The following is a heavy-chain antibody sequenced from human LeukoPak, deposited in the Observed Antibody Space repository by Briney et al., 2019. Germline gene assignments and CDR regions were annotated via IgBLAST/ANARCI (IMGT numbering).Heavy chain of an antibody. CDR1: GYSFTSYW. J-gene: IGHJ4*02. D-gene: IGHD2-2*01. CDR3: ARRASCSSTSCPQRPFDY. CDR2: IYPGDSDT. V-gene: IGHV5-51*01. Sequence: GESLKISCKGSGYSFTSYWIGWVRQMPGKGLEWMGIIYPGDSDTRYSPSFQGQVTISADKSISTAYLQWSSLKASDTAMYYCARRASCSSTSCPQRPFDYWGQGTLVTVSS.